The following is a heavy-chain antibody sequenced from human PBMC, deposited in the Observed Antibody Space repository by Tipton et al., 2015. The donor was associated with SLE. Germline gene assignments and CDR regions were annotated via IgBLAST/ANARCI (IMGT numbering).Heavy chain of an antibody. V-gene: IGHV4-59*11. J-gene: IGHJ3*01. Sequence: TLSLTCSVSGGSMSYHYWSWIRQPPGKGLEWIGYIYYTGNTNYNPSLKSRVTMSVDTSKSQFSLKLTFVSAADTAIYYCARMGLCTTTTCNEGAFDVWGQGSMVIVSS. CDR3: ARMGLCTTTTCNEGAFDV. D-gene: IGHD2-2*01. CDR1: GGSMSYHY. CDR2: IYYTGNT.